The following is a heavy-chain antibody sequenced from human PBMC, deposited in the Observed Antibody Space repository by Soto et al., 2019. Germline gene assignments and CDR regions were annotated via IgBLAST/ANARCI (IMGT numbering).Heavy chain of an antibody. CDR2: IYHSGST. CDR1: GGAIRSGWYA. D-gene: IGHD6-13*01. V-gene: IGHV4-30-2*01. J-gene: IGHJ4*02. CDR3: ARAGEQQLVPDY. Sequence: PSETLFVTCALSGGAIRSGWYAGVSSGQPPGKGLEWIGYIYHSGSTYYNPSLKSRVTISVDRSKNQFSLKLSSVTAADTAVYYCARAGEQQLVPDYWGQGTLVTVSS.